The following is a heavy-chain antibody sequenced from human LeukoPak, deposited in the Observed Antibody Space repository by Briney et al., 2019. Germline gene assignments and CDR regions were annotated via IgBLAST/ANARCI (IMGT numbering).Heavy chain of an antibody. V-gene: IGHV3-7*01. D-gene: IGHD1-1*01. Sequence: GGSLRLSCAASRFTFSSSWMTWVRQPPGKGLEWVATIKEDGSQKDYEDSVKGRFTISRDNVKNSLYLQMDSLRAEDTAVYFGARNLAYNAFDIWGQGTMVTVSS. CDR3: ARNLAYNAFDI. CDR2: IKEDGSQK. CDR1: RFTFSSSW. J-gene: IGHJ3*02.